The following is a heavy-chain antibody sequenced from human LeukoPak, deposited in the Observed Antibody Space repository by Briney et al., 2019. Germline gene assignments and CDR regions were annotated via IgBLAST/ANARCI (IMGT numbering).Heavy chain of an antibody. CDR3: ARTGVGITGTTNDY. V-gene: IGHV3-48*03. CDR2: ISSSGSTI. D-gene: IGHD1-7*01. Sequence: GGSLRLSCAASGFTFSSYEMNWVRQAPGKGLEWVSYISSSGSTIYYADSVKGRFTISRDNAKNSLYLQMNSLRAEDTAVYYCARTGVGITGTTNDYWGQGTLVTVSS. CDR1: GFTFSSYE. J-gene: IGHJ4*02.